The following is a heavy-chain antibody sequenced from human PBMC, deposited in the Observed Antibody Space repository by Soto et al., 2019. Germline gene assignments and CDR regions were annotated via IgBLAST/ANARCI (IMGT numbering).Heavy chain of an antibody. CDR2: ISSSSSYI. J-gene: IGHJ6*02. V-gene: IGHV3-21*01. Sequence: EVQLVESGGGLVKPGGSLRLSCAASGFTFSSYSMNWVRQAPGKGLEWVSSISSSSSYIYYADTVKGPFTISRDNAKNSLYLQMNSLRAEDTAVYYCARMGSQRYYYYGMDVWGQGTTVTVSS. D-gene: IGHD6-25*01. CDR3: ARMGSQRYYYYGMDV. CDR1: GFTFSSYS.